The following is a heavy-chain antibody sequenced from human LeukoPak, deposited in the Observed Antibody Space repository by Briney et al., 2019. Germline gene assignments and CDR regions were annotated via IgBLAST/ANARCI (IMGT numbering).Heavy chain of an antibody. J-gene: IGHJ3*02. D-gene: IGHD3-10*01. V-gene: IGHV4-30-2*01. Sequence: SETLSLTCTVSGGSISSGGYYWSWIRQPPGKGLEWIGYIYHSGSTYYNPSLKSRVTISVDRSKNQFSLKPSSVTAADTAVYYCARVIRVGANAFDIWGQGTMVTVSS. CDR3: ARVIRVGANAFDI. CDR2: IYHSGST. CDR1: GGSISSGGYY.